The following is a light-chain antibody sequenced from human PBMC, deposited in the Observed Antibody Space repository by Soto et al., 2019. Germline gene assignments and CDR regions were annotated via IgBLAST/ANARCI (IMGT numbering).Light chain of an antibody. CDR1: SSDVGGYNY. Sequence: QSALTQPASVSGSPGPAITMCCTGTSSDVGGYNYVSWFQQHPGKAPQLMIYEVSNRPSGVSNRFSGSKSGNTASLTISGLQAEDEADYYFTSYTSSSADVFGTGTKVTVL. CDR2: EVS. J-gene: IGLJ1*01. V-gene: IGLV2-14*01. CDR3: TSYTSSSADV.